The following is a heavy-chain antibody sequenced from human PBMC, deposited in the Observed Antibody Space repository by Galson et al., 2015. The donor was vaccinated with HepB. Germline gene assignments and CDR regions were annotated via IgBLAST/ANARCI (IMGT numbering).Heavy chain of an antibody. V-gene: IGHV3-23*01. CDR2: ISASGGAT. CDR3: AKGPTTVTTRWFDP. Sequence: SLRLSCAASGFTFSSYAMSWVRQAPGKGLEWVSVISASGGATYYADSVKGRFTISRDNSKNTLYLQINSLRVEDTAFYYCAKGPTTVTTRWFDPWGQGTLVTVST. D-gene: IGHD4-17*01. J-gene: IGHJ5*02. CDR1: GFTFSSYA.